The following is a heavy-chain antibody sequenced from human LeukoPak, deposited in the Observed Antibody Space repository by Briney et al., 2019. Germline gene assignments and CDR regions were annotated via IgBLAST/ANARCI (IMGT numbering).Heavy chain of an antibody. CDR1: GFTFSSYA. Sequence: GGSLRLSCAASGFTFSSYAMSWVRQAPGKGLEWVSAISGSGGSTFYADSVKGRFTISRDNAKNSLYLQMNSLRAEDTAVYYCAMEGYSGNYPAYWGQGTLVTVSS. V-gene: IGHV3-23*01. D-gene: IGHD1-26*01. CDR2: ISGSGGST. J-gene: IGHJ4*02. CDR3: AMEGYSGNYPAY.